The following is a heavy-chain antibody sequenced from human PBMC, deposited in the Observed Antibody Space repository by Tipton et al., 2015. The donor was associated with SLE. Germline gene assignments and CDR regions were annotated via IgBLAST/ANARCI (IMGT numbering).Heavy chain of an antibody. CDR1: GGSISSYY. CDR2: IYYSGST. D-gene: IGHD6-13*01. CDR3: ARGAAGTAIGLLGFDY. J-gene: IGHJ4*02. Sequence: TLSLTCTVSGGSISSYYWSWIRQPPGKGLEWIGYIYYSGSTNYNPSLKSRVTISVDTSKNQFSLKLSSVTAADTAVYYCARGAAGTAIGLLGFDYWGQRTLVTVSS. V-gene: IGHV4-59*08.